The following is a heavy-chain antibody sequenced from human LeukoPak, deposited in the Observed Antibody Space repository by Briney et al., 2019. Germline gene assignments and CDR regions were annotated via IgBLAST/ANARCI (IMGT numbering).Heavy chain of an antibody. CDR3: AGDSRNYYDSRGGGDEAFDI. Sequence: ASVKVSCKTSGYTFTGYYIQWARQAPGQGLEWMGWINPNSGGASYVQKFQGRVTMTSDTSISTAYMELSSLRSDDTAVYYCAGDSRNYYDSRGGGDEAFDIWGQGTMVTVSS. CDR1: GYTFTGYY. J-gene: IGHJ3*02. CDR2: INPNSGGA. V-gene: IGHV1-2*02. D-gene: IGHD3-22*01.